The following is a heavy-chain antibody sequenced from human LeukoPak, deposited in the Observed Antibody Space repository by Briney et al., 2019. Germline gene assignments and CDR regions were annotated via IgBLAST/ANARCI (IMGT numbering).Heavy chain of an antibody. Sequence: GGSLRLSCAASGYTFSSYSINWVRQAPGKGLEGVSSISSSSRNIYYADSVKGRFTISRDNDKNSLYLQMNSLRADDTAVYYCATESVEMATIPLGYWGQGTLVTVSS. CDR1: GYTFSSYS. CDR3: ATESVEMATIPLGY. D-gene: IGHD5-24*01. J-gene: IGHJ4*02. V-gene: IGHV3-21*01. CDR2: ISSSSRNI.